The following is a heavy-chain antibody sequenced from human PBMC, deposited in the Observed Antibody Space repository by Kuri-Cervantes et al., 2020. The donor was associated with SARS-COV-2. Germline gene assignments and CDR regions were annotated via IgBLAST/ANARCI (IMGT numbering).Heavy chain of an antibody. V-gene: IGHV4-39*01. J-gene: IGHJ4*02. CDR3: ARFEEFFDY. D-gene: IGHD3-10*01. Sequence: SETLSLTCTVSGGSISSSSYYWGWIRQPPGKGLEWIGSIYYSGGTYYNPSLKSRVSISADTSKIQFSLKLSSVTAADTAVYYCARFEEFFDYWGQGTLVTVSS. CDR1: GGSISSSSYY. CDR2: IYYSGGT.